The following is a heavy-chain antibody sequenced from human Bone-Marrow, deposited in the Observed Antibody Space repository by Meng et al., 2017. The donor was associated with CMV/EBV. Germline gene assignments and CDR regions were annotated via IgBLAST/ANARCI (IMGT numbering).Heavy chain of an antibody. CDR2: ICDGGNT. J-gene: IGHJ4*02. CDR3: AVGHDSRKVAY. V-gene: IGHV3-53*01. D-gene: IGHD3-16*01. Sequence: GGSLRLSCVISGFTVNIAHMNWVRQAPGKGLEWVSVICDGGNTHYADFAKGRFIISRDSSTNTLYLQMNSLRADDTALYYLAVGHDSRKVAYWGQGTLVTVSS. CDR1: GFTVNIAH.